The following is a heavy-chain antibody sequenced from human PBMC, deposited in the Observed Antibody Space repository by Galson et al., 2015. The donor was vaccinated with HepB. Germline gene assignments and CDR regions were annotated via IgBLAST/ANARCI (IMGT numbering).Heavy chain of an antibody. Sequence: SLRLSCAASGFTFSAYAMNWVRQAPGKGLEWVAVISYDGRNKYYADSVKGRFIISRDNSKNTFYLQMNSLRAEDTAVYYCANPTWLNLWWPFDYWGQGTLVTVSS. CDR3: ANPTWLNLWWPFDY. J-gene: IGHJ4*02. CDR1: GFTFSAYA. V-gene: IGHV3-30*04. D-gene: IGHD2-8*01. CDR2: ISYDGRNK.